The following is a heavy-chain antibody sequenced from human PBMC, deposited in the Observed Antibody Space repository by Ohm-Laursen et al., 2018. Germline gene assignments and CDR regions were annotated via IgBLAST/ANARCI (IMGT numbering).Heavy chain of an antibody. D-gene: IGHD5-12*01. Sequence: GASVKVSCKASAYTFTGYLMHWVRQAPGQGLEWMGGIIPIFGTANYAQKFQGRVTITADKSTSTAYMELSSLRSEDTAVYYCARGLATVFFDIWGQGTMVTVSS. J-gene: IGHJ3*02. CDR1: AYTFTGYL. V-gene: IGHV1-69*06. CDR2: IIPIFGTA. CDR3: ARGLATVFFDI.